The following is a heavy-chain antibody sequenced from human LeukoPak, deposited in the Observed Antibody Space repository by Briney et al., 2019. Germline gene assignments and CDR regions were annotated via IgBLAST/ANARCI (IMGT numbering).Heavy chain of an antibody. V-gene: IGHV3-30-3*01. J-gene: IGHJ6*02. CDR1: GFTFSSYA. CDR2: ISYDGSNK. CDR3: ARSPWYYYGMDV. Sequence: GRSLRLSCAASGFTFSSYAMHWVRQAPGKGLEWVAVISYDGSNKYYADSVKGRFTISRGNSKNTLYLQMNSLRAEDTAVYYCARSPWYYYGMDVWGQGTTVTVSS.